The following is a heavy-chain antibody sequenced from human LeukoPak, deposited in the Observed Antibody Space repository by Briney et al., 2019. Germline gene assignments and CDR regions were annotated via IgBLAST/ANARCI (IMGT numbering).Heavy chain of an antibody. CDR1: GFTFSSYA. J-gene: IGHJ4*02. CDR2: ISGSGSIT. CDR3: AKGSSYYGSGSHFDY. Sequence: PGGSLGLSCAASGFTFSSYAMNWVRQAPGKGLEWVSAISGSGSITYYADSVKGRFTISRDNSKNTLYLQMNSLRAEDTAVYYCAKGSSYYGSGSHFDYWGQGTLVTVSS. D-gene: IGHD3-10*01. V-gene: IGHV3-23*01.